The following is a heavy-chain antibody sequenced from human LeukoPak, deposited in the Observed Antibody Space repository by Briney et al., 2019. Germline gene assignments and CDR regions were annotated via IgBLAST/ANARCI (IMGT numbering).Heavy chain of an antibody. CDR3: AKDRVFSIAAAGSFDY. CDR2: IYSCGST. J-gene: IGHJ4*02. CDR1: GFTVSSNY. D-gene: IGHD6-13*01. Sequence: GGSLRLSCAASGFTVSSNYMSWVRQAPGKGLEWVSVIYSCGSTYYADSVKGRFTISRDNSKNTLYLQMNSLRAEDTAVYYCAKDRVFSIAAAGSFDYWGQGTLGTVSS. V-gene: IGHV3-66*01.